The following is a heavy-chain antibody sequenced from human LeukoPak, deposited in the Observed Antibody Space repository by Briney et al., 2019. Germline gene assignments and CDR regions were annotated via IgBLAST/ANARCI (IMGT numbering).Heavy chain of an antibody. Sequence: SVTVSFKASGGTFSSYTISWVRQAPGQGLELMGGIIPIFGTANYAQKFQGRVTITADKSTSTAYMELSSLRSEDTAVYYCAGGSSGYVSGYQFNWFDPWGQGTLVTVSS. CDR2: IIPIFGTA. J-gene: IGHJ5*02. CDR1: GGTFSSYT. CDR3: AGGSSGYVSGYQFNWFDP. D-gene: IGHD5-12*01. V-gene: IGHV1-69*06.